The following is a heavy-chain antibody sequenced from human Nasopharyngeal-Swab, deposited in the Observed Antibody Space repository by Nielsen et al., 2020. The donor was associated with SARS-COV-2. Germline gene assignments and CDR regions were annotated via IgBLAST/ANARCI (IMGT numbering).Heavy chain of an antibody. CDR2: IAHDASNE. CDR3: VRGWRSNSFDY. J-gene: IGHJ4*02. V-gene: IGHV3-30*03. D-gene: IGHD2/OR15-2a*01. Sequence: GGSLRLSCAASGFTFSSFGMHWVRQAPGKGLEWVAFIAHDASNEYYADSVKGRFSISRDNAKNSVSLLMSSLRGEDTAVYYCVRGWRSNSFDYWGQGTRVTVSA. CDR1: GFTFSSFG.